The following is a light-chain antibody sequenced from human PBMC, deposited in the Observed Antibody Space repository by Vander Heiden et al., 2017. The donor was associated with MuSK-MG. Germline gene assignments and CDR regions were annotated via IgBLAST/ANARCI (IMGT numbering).Light chain of an antibody. CDR3: QSYDISMRGSRV. J-gene: IGLJ2*01. Sequence: QSVLTQPPSVSGAPGQRVIISCTGSSSNIGAGYDVHWYQHLPGTAPKLLIYLNTNRPSGVPDRFSGAKSGTSASLAITGLRAEDEADDYCQSYDISMRGSRVFGGGTKLTVL. V-gene: IGLV1-40*01. CDR1: SSNIGAGYD. CDR2: LNT.